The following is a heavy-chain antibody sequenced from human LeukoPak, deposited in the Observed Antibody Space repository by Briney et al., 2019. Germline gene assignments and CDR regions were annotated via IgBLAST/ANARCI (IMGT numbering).Heavy chain of an antibody. CDR1: GFTFSSYA. CDR3: AKSFPARHIVVLSAHWFDP. J-gene: IGHJ5*02. D-gene: IGHD2-21*01. Sequence: GGSLRLSCAASGFTFSSYAMSWVHQAPGKGLEWVSAISGSGGSTYYADSVKGRFTISRDNSKNTLYLQMNSLRAEDTAVYYCAKSFPARHIVVLSAHWFDPWGQGTLVTVSS. V-gene: IGHV3-23*01. CDR2: ISGSGGST.